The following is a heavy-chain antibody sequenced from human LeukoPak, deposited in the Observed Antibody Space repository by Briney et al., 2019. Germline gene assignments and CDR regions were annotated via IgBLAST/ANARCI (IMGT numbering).Heavy chain of an antibody. CDR2: ISSSSSYI. CDR3: ARKGYDSGGLRFDP. V-gene: IGHV3-21*01. J-gene: IGHJ5*02. D-gene: IGHD3-22*01. CDR1: GFTFSSYS. Sequence: GGSLRLSCAASGFTFSSYSMNWVRQAPGKGLEWVSSISSSSSYIYYADSVKGRFTISRDNAKNSLYLQMNSLRAEDTAVYYCARKGYDSGGLRFDPWGQGTLVTVSS.